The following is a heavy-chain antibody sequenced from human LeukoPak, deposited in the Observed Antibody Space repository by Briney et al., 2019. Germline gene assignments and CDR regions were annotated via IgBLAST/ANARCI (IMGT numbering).Heavy chain of an antibody. V-gene: IGHV1-69*05. J-gene: IGHJ6*03. Sequence: ASVKVSCKASGGTFSSYAISWVRQAPGQGLEWMGRIIPIFGTANYAQKFQGRVTITTDESTSTAYVELSSLSSEDTAVYYCARGSGDLKGPWNYYYYYMDVWGKGTTVTVSS. D-gene: IGHD4-17*01. CDR2: IIPIFGTA. CDR3: ARGSGDLKGPWNYYYYYMDV. CDR1: GGTFSSYA.